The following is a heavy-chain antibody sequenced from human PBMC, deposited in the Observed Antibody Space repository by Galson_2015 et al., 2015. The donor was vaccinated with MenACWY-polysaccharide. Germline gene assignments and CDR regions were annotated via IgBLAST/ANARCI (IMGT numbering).Heavy chain of an antibody. V-gene: IGHV4-59*01. J-gene: IGHJ4*02. Sequence: ETLSLTCTVSGGSISSYYWSWIRQPPGKGLEWIGYIYYSGSTNYNPSLKSRVTISVDTSKNQFSLKLSSVTAADTAVYYCARAGRFLEWLFSNWGQGTLVTVSS. CDR2: IYYSGST. CDR3: ARAGRFLEWLFSN. D-gene: IGHD3-3*01. CDR1: GGSISSYY.